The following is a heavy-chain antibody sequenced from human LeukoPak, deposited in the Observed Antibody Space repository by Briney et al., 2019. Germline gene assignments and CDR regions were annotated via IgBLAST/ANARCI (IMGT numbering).Heavy chain of an antibody. CDR1: GGSISSYY. CDR2: IYTSGST. V-gene: IGHV4-4*07. CDR3: ARDGEYSYDILTGYLGTLDAFDP. Sequence: PSETLSLTCTVSGGSISSYYWSWIRQPAGEGLEWIGRIYTSGSTNYNPSLKSRVTMSVDTSKNQFSLKLSSVTAADTAVYYCARDGEYSYDILTGYLGTLDAFDPWGQGTLVTVSS. D-gene: IGHD3-9*01. J-gene: IGHJ5*02.